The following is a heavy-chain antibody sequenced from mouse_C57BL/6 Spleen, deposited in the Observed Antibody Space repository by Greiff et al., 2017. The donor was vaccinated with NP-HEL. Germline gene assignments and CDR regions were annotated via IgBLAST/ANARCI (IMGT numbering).Heavy chain of an antibody. Sequence: VQLQESGAELVRPGASVTLSCKASGYTFTDYEMHWVKQTPVHGLEWIGAIDPETGGTAYNQKFKGKAILTADKSSSTAYMELRSLTSEDSAVYYCTRRAYGSSWYFDVWGTGTTVTVSS. J-gene: IGHJ1*03. D-gene: IGHD1-1*01. CDR1: GYTFTDYE. CDR2: IDPETGGT. CDR3: TRRAYGSSWYFDV. V-gene: IGHV1-15*01.